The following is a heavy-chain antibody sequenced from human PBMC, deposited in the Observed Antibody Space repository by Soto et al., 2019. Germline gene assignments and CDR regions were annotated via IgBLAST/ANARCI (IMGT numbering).Heavy chain of an antibody. CDR2: IWFDGSKQ. CDR3: ARALYYYDSSGYYPLYYYGMDV. J-gene: IGHJ6*02. CDR1: GFTFSSYG. V-gene: IGHV3-33*01. D-gene: IGHD3-22*01. Sequence: LRLSCAVSGFTFSSYGMHWVRQAPGKGLEWVAVIWFDGSKQYYADSVKGRFTISRDNSKNTLYLQMNSLRVEDTAVYYCARALYYYDSSGYYPLYYYGMDVWGQGTTVTVSS.